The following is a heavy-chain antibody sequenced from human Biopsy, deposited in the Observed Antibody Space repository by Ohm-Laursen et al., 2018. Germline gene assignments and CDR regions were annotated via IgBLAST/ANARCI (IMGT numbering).Heavy chain of an antibody. D-gene: IGHD3-9*01. J-gene: IGHJ4*02. CDR2: INPKSGGT. CDR1: SYTFTGYY. CDR3: AIDGNDFLTDYLEIDQ. V-gene: IGHV1-2*02. Sequence: GSSVKVSCKASSYTFTGYYLHWVRQAPGQGLEWMGWINPKSGGTHYLEKFRGRVTMTRDTSISTAYMEVSSLRSDDTAVYYCAIDGNDFLTDYLEIDQWGQGTLVTVSS.